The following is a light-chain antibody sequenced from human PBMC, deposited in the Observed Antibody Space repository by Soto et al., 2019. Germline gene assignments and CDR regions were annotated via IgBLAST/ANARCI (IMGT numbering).Light chain of an antibody. V-gene: IGKV3-20*01. CDR3: QQYGGSPLT. CDR1: QSVSNSY. J-gene: IGKJ4*01. CDR2: DAS. Sequence: IVLTQSPGTLSLSPGERATLSCRASQSVSNSYLAWYQQKPGQAPRLLIYDASSRATGISDRFGGSGSGTDFTLTISRLEPEDFAVYYCQQYGGSPLTFGGGTKVEIK.